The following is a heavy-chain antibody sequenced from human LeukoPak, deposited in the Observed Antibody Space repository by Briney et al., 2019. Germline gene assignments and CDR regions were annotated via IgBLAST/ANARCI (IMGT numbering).Heavy chain of an antibody. CDR1: GYTFTGYG. CDR3: GRDPPVTLQYYYYYMDV. Sequence: ASVKVSFKASGYTFTGYGISWVRQAPGQGLEWMGWISAYNGNTNYPQKFQGRVTMTTDTATSTAYMELRSLRSDDTAVYYCGRDPPVTLQYYYYYMDVWGKGTTVTVS. D-gene: IGHD5-24*01. CDR2: ISAYNGNT. V-gene: IGHV1-18*01. J-gene: IGHJ6*03.